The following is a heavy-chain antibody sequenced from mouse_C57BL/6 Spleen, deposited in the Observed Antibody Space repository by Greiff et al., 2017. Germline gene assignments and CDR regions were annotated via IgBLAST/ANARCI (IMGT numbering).Heavy chain of an antibody. V-gene: IGHV1-80*01. D-gene: IGHD1-1*01. CDR3: ARGAYGSFYYAMDY. CDR2: LYPGDGDT. J-gene: IGHJ4*01. CDR1: GYAFSRYW. Sequence: QVQLKQSGAELVKPGASVKISCKASGYAFSRYWMNWVKQRPGKGLEWIGQLYPGDGDTNYNGKFKGKATLTADKSSSTASMQLSSLTSEDSAVYFCARGAYGSFYYAMDYWGQGTSVTVSS.